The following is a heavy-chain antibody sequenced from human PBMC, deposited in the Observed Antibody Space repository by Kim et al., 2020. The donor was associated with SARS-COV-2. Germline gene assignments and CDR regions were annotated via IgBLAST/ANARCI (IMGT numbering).Heavy chain of an antibody. V-gene: IGHV3-48*02. Sequence: DSVKGRFTISRDNAKNSLYLQMNSLRDEDTAVYYCASTSIPGIVDTEFDYWGQGTLVTVSS. CDR3: ASTSIPGIVDTEFDY. D-gene: IGHD1-26*01. J-gene: IGHJ4*02.